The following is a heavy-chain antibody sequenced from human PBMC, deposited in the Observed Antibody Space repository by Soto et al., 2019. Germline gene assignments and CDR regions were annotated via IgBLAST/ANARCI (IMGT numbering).Heavy chain of an antibody. CDR2: ISAYNGNT. CDR3: ASPEDSSSLNGMDV. J-gene: IGHJ6*02. V-gene: IGHV1-18*04. Sequence: ASVQVSCKASGYTFTSYGISWVRQAPGQGLEWMGWISAYNGNTNYAQKLQGRVTMTTDTSTSTAYMELRSLRSDDTAVYYCASPEDSSSLNGMDVWGQGTTVTVSS. D-gene: IGHD6-13*01. CDR1: GYTFTSYG.